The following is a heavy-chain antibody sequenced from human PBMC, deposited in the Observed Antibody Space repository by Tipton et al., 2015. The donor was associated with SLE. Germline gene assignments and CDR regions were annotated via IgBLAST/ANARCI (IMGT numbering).Heavy chain of an antibody. V-gene: IGHV4-31*03. D-gene: IGHD4-17*01. Sequence: TLSLTCTVSGGSISSGGYYWSWIRPHPGKGLEWIGYIYYSGSTYYNPSLKSRVTISVDTSKNQFSLKLSSVTAADTAVYYCARDHYTVTTPRYWGQGTLVTVSS. CDR3: ARDHYTVTTPRY. CDR2: IYYSGST. J-gene: IGHJ4*02. CDR1: GGSISSGGYY.